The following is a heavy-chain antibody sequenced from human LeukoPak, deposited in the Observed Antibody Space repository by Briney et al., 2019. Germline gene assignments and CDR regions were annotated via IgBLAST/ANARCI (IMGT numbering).Heavy chain of an antibody. CDR2: IKQDGSVK. Sequence: GGSLRLSCAASGFTFSSYWMSWVRQAPGKGLEWVANIKQDGSVKNYVDSMEGRFIISRDNAKNLLYLQMNSLGAEDTAVCYCVRTSRSISSDYWGQGTQVTVSS. V-gene: IGHV3-7*01. CDR1: GFTFSSYW. J-gene: IGHJ4*02. D-gene: IGHD3-3*02. CDR3: VRTSRSISSDY.